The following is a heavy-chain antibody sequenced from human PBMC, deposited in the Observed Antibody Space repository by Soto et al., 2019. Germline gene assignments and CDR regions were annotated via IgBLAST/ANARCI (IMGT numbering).Heavy chain of an antibody. D-gene: IGHD2-8*02. CDR2: IKPENGNT. Sequence: QVQLVQSGAEVRKPGASVNISCRASGFTFSDHLINWVRQVPGQSLEWMGWIKPENGNTKYSQTFQGRVTISRHSPASIVYVEVSDLTSEDTAVFYCARDILSVGPRANAAFDVWGQGTMVTVSS. CDR1: GFTFSDHL. V-gene: IGHV1-3*01. CDR3: ARDILSVGPRANAAFDV. J-gene: IGHJ3*01.